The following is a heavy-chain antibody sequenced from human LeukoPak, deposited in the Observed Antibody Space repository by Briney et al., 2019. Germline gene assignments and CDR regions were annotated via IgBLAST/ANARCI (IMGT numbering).Heavy chain of an antibody. Sequence: PGGSLRLSCATSGFSFSTYAMTWVRQAPGRGLEWVSGISGTGDSTYYADSVKGRFAISRDNSQNTLSLQMNSLRAEDTALYYCAEGHSRAGIITNFDYWGQGTLVTVPS. D-gene: IGHD1-14*01. CDR2: ISGTGDST. CDR1: GFSFSTYA. V-gene: IGHV3-23*01. CDR3: AEGHSRAGIITNFDY. J-gene: IGHJ4*02.